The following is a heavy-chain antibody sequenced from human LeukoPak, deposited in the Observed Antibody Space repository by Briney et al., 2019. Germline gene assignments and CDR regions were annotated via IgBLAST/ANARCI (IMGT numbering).Heavy chain of an antibody. D-gene: IGHD2-15*01. CDR3: ARTPAHSDF. Sequence: LRLSCAASGFAFSSYSMNWVRQAPGKGLEWIGSINYSGSTYYNPSLKSRVTISVDTSKNQFFLKLSSVTAADTAVYYCARTPAHSDFWGQGTLVTVSS. V-gene: IGHV4-39*07. CDR2: INYSGST. J-gene: IGHJ4*02. CDR1: GFAFSSYS.